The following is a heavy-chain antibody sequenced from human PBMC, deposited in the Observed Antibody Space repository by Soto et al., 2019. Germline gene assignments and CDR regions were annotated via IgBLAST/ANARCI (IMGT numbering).Heavy chain of an antibody. Sequence: SETLSLTCTVSGVPISTDDYYWTWIRQPPGKGLEWIGYIYYSGSTYYNWSLKSRVTMAVDTSKRQFSLKLRSVTAADTAVYYCATLDTPFAFDVWGQGAMVTVSS. CDR1: GVPISTDDYY. V-gene: IGHV4-30-4*02. D-gene: IGHD5-18*01. CDR2: IYYSGST. J-gene: IGHJ3*01. CDR3: ATLDTPFAFDV.